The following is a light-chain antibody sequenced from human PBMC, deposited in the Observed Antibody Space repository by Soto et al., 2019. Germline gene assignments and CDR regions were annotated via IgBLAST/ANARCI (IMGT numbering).Light chain of an antibody. J-gene: IGKJ5*01. CDR2: FGS. CDR1: QSLLYNNTYNY. Sequence: EIVMTQSPLTPPVTPGEPASISCRSSQSLLYNNTYNYLDWYVQKPGQSPQLLIYFGSNRAPGVPDRFSGSGSGTDFTLKINRVEAEDVGTYYCMQALQSLTFGQGTRLEIQ. V-gene: IGKV2-28*01. CDR3: MQALQSLT.